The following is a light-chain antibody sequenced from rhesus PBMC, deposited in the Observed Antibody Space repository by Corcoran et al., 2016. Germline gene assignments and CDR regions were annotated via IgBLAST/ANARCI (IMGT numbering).Light chain of an antibody. V-gene: IGLV2S7*01. Sequence: QSAPTQPPSVSGSPGQSVTISCTGTSNDVGGFNYVSWYQQHPGKAPKLMIYEVTKRPSGVSDRFSASKYDNTASLTISGLQAEDEADYHCCSYTTRSTFVFGSGTKLTVL. CDR2: EVT. J-gene: IGLJ6*01. CDR3: CSYTTRSTFV. CDR1: SNDVGGFNY.